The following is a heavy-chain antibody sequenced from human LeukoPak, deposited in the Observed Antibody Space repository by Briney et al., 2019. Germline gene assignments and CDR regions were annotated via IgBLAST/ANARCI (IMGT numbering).Heavy chain of an antibody. V-gene: IGHV4-34*01. CDR2: ISQSGTT. J-gene: IGHJ4*02. CDR1: GGSFSCCY. D-gene: IGHD2/OR15-2a*01. Sequence: SETLSLTCAVYGGSFSCCYWTWIRQPPGKGLEWIGEISQSGTTHYNPSLKSRLTISIDTSKDQFSLKLSSVTAADTAVYYCAREELGGARGIDYWGQGTLVTVSS. CDR3: AREELGGARGIDY.